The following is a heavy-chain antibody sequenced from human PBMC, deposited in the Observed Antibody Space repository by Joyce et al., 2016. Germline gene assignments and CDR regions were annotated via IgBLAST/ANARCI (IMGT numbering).Heavy chain of an antibody. J-gene: IGHJ3*02. D-gene: IGHD2/OR15-2a*01. CDR1: GFTFSSHS. CDR2: MSSSSNYI. CDR3: ARELVDLHVIRDAFDI. V-gene: IGHV3-21*01. Sequence: EVKLVESGGGLVKPGGSLRLSCVASGFTFSSHSMNWVRQAPGKGLEWVSSMSSSSNYIYYADSLKGRFTISRDNAKKSLYLLMTSRRADDTAVYYCARELVDLHVIRDAFDIWGQGTMVTVSS.